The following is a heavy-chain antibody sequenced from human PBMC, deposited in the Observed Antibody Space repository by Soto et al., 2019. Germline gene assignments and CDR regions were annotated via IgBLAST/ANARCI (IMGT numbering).Heavy chain of an antibody. CDR1: VFTFSNYA. D-gene: IGHD1-26*01. J-gene: IGHJ6*01. CDR2: ISGGGGTT. Sequence: RGSLRLSCASSVFTFSNYAMNWVRQAPGKGPEWVSGISGGGGTTYYADSVKGRFTISRDNSKNTLYLQMNSLRAEDTALYYCAKGSGTTRTYGMDVWGQGTTVTVSS. CDR3: AKGSGTTRTYGMDV. V-gene: IGHV3-23*01.